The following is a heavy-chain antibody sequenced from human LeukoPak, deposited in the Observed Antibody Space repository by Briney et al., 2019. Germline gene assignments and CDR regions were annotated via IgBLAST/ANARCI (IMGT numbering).Heavy chain of an antibody. Sequence: PSETLSLTCTVSGGSVSSGSYYWSWIRQPPGKGLEWIGSGYYIGSAYYNPSLKSRVTISVDTSKNQFSLKLTSVTAADTAVYYCARHGHGGNSQDGYWGQGALVTVSS. V-gene: IGHV4-39*01. CDR1: GGSVSSGSYY. D-gene: IGHD4-23*01. CDR2: GYYIGSA. CDR3: ARHGHGGNSQDGY. J-gene: IGHJ4*02.